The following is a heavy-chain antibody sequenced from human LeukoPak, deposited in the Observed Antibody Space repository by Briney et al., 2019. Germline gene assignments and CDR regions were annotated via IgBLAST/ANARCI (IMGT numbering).Heavy chain of an antibody. CDR2: ITTSSSYI. D-gene: IGHD5-18*01. Sequence: GGSLRLSCAASGFTFSSNVMNWVRQAPGKGLEWVSSITTSSSYIYYADSVKGRFTISRDNAKNSLYLQMNSLRAEDTAVYYCARDLGGYSYGSHFDYWGQGTLVTVSS. CDR1: GFTFSSNV. V-gene: IGHV3-21*01. CDR3: ARDLGGYSYGSHFDY. J-gene: IGHJ4*02.